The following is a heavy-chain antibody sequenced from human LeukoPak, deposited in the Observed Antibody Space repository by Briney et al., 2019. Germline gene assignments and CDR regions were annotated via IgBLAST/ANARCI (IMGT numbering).Heavy chain of an antibody. J-gene: IGHJ5*02. CDR1: GGSFSGYY. Sequence: PSETLSLTCAVYGGSFSGYYWSWIRQPPGKGLEWIGEINHGGSTNYNPSLKSRVTISVDTSKNQFSLKLSSVTAADTAVYYCARVRPPGIAVAGTGRWFDPWGQGTLVTVSS. CDR3: ARVRPPGIAVAGTGRWFDP. V-gene: IGHV4-34*01. CDR2: INHGGST. D-gene: IGHD6-19*01.